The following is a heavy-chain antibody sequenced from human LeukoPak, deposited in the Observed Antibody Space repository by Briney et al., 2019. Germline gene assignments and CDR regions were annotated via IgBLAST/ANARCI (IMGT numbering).Heavy chain of an antibody. CDR3: ARGLQENLAWLQAFSAFDI. CDR1: GFSFSISW. J-gene: IGHJ3*02. CDR2: IKPDASET. Sequence: GGSLRLSCAASGFSFSISWMSWVRQAPGKGLEWVANIKPDASETNYVDSVKGRFTISRDNAKNSLYLQMNSLRSDDTAVYYCARGLQENLAWLQAFSAFDIWGQGTMVTVSS. V-gene: IGHV3-7*03. D-gene: IGHD5-12*01.